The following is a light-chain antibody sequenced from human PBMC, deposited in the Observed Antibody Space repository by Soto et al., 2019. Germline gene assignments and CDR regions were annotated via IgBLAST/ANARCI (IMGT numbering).Light chain of an antibody. V-gene: IGKV3-20*01. CDR1: QSVSSN. J-gene: IGKJ1*01. CDR2: GAF. Sequence: EIVLTQSPGTLSLSPVERATLSCRASQSVSSNLAWYQQKPGQAPRLLIYGAFKRATGIPDRFSGSGSGTDFTLTISRMEPEDFAVYCCQQYGSSPRTFGQGTKVDI. CDR3: QQYGSSPRT.